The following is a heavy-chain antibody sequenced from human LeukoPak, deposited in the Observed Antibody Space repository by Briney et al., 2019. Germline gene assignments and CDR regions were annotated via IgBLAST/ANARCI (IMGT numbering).Heavy chain of an antibody. J-gene: IGHJ4*02. Sequence: GGSLRLSCAASGLTFSSYSMNWVRQAPGKGLEWVSSISSSSSYIYYADSVKGRFTISRDNAKNSLYLQMNSLRAEDTAVYYCASVAYCSSTSCYRDYWGQGTLVTVSS. CDR3: ASVAYCSSTSCYRDY. CDR2: ISSSSSYI. D-gene: IGHD2-2*02. CDR1: GLTFSSYS. V-gene: IGHV3-21*01.